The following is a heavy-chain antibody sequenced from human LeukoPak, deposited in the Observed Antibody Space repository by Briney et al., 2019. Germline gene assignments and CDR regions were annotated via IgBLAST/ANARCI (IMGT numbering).Heavy chain of an antibody. Sequence: SQTLSLTCAISGDSVSSNIAAWNWLTQSPSRGLEGLGWTYYRSKWYNDYAVSVKSRITINPDTSKNQFSLQLNSVPPEDTAVYYCARALEGIAVADNKNWFDPWRQGTLVTVSS. CDR2: TYYRSKWYN. D-gene: IGHD6-19*01. CDR3: ARALEGIAVADNKNWFDP. J-gene: IGHJ5*02. V-gene: IGHV6-1*01. CDR1: GDSVSSNIAA.